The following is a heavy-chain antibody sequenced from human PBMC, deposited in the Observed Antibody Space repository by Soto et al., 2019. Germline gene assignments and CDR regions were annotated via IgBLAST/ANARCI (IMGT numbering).Heavy chain of an antibody. J-gene: IGHJ4*02. Sequence: QVQLVQSAAEVRKPGASVKVSCRTSGYTFTTYLMHWVRQAPGQGPEWMGILNPTAGRTSYSQKFQGRVTVTSDASTSTAYMELTGLRSDDTAVYYCARALRGGLTVVTLGYWGQGTLVTVSS. CDR3: ARALRGGLTVVTLGY. CDR2: LNPTAGRT. V-gene: IGHV1-46*01. CDR1: GYTFTTYL. D-gene: IGHD3-9*01.